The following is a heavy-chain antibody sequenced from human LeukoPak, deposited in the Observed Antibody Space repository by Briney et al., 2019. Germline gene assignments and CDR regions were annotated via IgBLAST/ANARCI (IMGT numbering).Heavy chain of an antibody. CDR2: ITPKSGGI. CDR1: GYTFSDYY. CDR3: ARGPSSAHNWFDP. V-gene: IGHV1-2*06. Sequence: ASVKVSCKTPGYTFSDYYIHWVRQAPGQGLEWMGRITPKSGGISYAQRFQGRVTMTRDTSISTAYMDLSRLTSDDTAVYYCARGPSSAHNWFDPWGQGTLVTVSS. J-gene: IGHJ5*02.